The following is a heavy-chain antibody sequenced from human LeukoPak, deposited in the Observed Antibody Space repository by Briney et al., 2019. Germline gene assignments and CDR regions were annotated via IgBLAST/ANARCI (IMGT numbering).Heavy chain of an antibody. CDR3: ATLSLVRGVPNVP. Sequence: GRSLRLSCAASGFTSTILVMSWGRRTPGEGLGWVSTIIVGGGSTYYTASLKGRFPNSRTNSKNTLSLQMVRLRPPQTALYYWATLSLVRGVPNVPWGQGTLVTVSS. V-gene: IGHV3-23*01. CDR2: IIVGGGST. D-gene: IGHD3-10*01. J-gene: IGHJ5*02. CDR1: GFTSTILV.